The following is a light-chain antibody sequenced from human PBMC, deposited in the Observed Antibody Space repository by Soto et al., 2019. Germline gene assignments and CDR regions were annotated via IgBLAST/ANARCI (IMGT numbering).Light chain of an antibody. CDR3: SSYRSSILV. CDR2: EVS. J-gene: IGLJ3*02. V-gene: IGLV2-14*01. CDR1: SSDVGGYNY. Sequence: QSALTQPASVSGSPGQSITISCTGTSSDVGGYNYVSWYQQYPGKAPKLMIYEVSNRPSGVSNRFSGSKSGNTASLTISGLQAEDEADYYCSSYRSSILVFGGGTKLPVL.